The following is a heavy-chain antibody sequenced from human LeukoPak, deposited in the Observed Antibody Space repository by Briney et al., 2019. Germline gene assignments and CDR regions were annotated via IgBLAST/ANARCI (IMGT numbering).Heavy chain of an antibody. CDR1: GYSFTSYW. CDR2: IYPGDSDT. J-gene: IGHJ3*02. CDR3: ARQGVRGVIPDLDAFDI. V-gene: IGHV5-51*01. Sequence: GGSLKISFKGSGYSFTSYWIGWVRPMPGKGLEWMGIIYPGDSDTRYSPSFQGQVTISADKSIGTAYLQWSSLKASDTAMYYCARQGVRGVIPDLDAFDIWGQGTMVTVSS. D-gene: IGHD3-10*01.